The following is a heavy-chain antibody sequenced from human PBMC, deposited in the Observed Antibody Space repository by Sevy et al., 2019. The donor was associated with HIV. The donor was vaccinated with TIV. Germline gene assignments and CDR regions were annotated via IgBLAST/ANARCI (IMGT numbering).Heavy chain of an antibody. CDR2: IYPGDSDT. Sequence: GESLKISCKGSGYSFSNYWIGWVRQMPGKGLELMGIIYPGDSDTRYSPSFQGQVTISVHKSSSTANLQWSRLRASDTAMYYCARFGSYRLAYYGMDVWGQGTTVTVSS. CDR1: GYSFSNYW. V-gene: IGHV5-51*01. CDR3: ARFGSYRLAYYGMDV. J-gene: IGHJ6*02. D-gene: IGHD3-9*01.